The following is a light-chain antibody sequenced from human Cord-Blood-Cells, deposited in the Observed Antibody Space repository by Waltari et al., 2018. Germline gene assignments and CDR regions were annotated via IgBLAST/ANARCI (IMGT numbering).Light chain of an antibody. CDR2: EGS. CDR1: SSDVGSYNL. CDR3: CSYAGSYV. J-gene: IGLJ1*01. V-gene: IGLV2-23*01. Sequence: QSALTQPASVSGSPGQSITISCTGTSSDVGSYNLVSWYQQHPVKAPKLMIYEGSKRPSGVSDRFSGSKSGNTASLTISGLQAEDEADYYCCSYAGSYVFVTGTKVTVL.